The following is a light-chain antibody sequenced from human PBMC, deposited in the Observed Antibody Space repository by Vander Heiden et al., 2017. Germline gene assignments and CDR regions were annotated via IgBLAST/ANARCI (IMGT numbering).Light chain of an antibody. CDR1: QSISTW. J-gene: IGKJ1*01. V-gene: IGKV1-5*03. Sequence: DVQLTPSPSTLSASVGDSVTITCRASQSISTWLAWYQQKPGKAPKLLIYKASTLENGVPSRFSGSGSRTEFTLTISSLQPDDFATYHCQQYQYFSTFGQGTKVELK. CDR3: QQYQYFST. CDR2: KAS.